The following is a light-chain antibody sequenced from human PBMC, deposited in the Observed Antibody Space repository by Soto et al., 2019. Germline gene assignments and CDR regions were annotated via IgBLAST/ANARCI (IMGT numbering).Light chain of an antibody. CDR2: LNSDGIH. J-gene: IGLJ2*01. CDR1: SDYSTYA. Sequence: QPVLTQSPSASASLGASVKLTCTLSSDYSTYAVAWHQQQPEKGPRYLMRLNSDGIHSKGDGIPARFSGSSSGAERYLTISSLQSEDEADYYCQTWGTGIRVVFGGGTKVTVL. V-gene: IGLV4-69*01. CDR3: QTWGTGIRVV.